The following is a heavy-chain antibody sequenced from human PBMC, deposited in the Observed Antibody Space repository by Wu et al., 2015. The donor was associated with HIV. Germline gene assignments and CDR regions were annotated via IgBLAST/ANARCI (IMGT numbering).Heavy chain of an antibody. D-gene: IGHD5-12*01. Sequence: QVQLVQSGAEVKEPGSSVKVSCKASGGTFSSDAVSWVRQAPGQGLQWMGKIIPVFGTTKYAQQFQGRVTITADESTRTAFMELSNLKSEDTAVYYCARNTDSVATSLYSLGVWGQGTVVTVSS. V-gene: IGHV1-69*13. J-gene: IGHJ6*02. CDR1: GGTFSSDA. CDR2: IIPVFGTT. CDR3: ARNTDSVATSLYSLGV.